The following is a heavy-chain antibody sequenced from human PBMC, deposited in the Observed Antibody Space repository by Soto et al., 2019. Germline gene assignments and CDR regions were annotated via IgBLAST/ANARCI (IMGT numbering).Heavy chain of an antibody. CDR2: MNPNSGNT. J-gene: IGHJ5*02. CDR1: GYTFTSYD. D-gene: IGHD3-10*01. Sequence: QVQLVQSGAEVKKPGASVKVSCQASGYTFTSYDINWVRQATGQGLEWMGWMNPNSGNTGYAQKFQGRVTMTRNTSISTAYMELSSLRSEDTAVYYCARRRITMVRGVKWFDPWGQGTLVTVSS. V-gene: IGHV1-8*01. CDR3: ARRRITMVRGVKWFDP.